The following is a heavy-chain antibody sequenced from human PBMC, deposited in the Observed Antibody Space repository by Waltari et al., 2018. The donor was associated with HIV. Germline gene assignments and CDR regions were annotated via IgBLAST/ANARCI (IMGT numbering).Heavy chain of an antibody. CDR1: GIGFLSSTG. CDR3: AKDRRQGYYNDNRGERPFDS. J-gene: IGHJ4*02. V-gene: IGHV3-30*18. D-gene: IGHD3-22*01. CDR2: ISYDSTNR. Sequence: LPLVGAAGGVVHPGRSLGISCAGSGIGFLSSTGLPLFPQAPGKGLEWVSTISYDSTNRYYADSVKGRFTISRDNSKNTLYLQMDSLRGEDTAVYFCAKDRRQGYYNDNRGERPFDSWGQGTLVTVSS.